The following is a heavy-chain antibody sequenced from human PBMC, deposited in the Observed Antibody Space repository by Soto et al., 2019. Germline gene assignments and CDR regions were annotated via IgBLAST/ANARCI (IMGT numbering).Heavy chain of an antibody. CDR3: ARVTYYYDSSGYSTFDY. CDR1: GYAFTSYG. D-gene: IGHD3-22*01. Sequence: ASVKVSCKASGYAFTSYGISWVRQAPGQGLEWMGWISAYNGNTNYAQKLQGRVTMTTDTSTSTAYMELRSLRSDDTAVYYCARVTYYYDSSGYSTFDYWGQGTLVTVSS. J-gene: IGHJ4*02. V-gene: IGHV1-18*01. CDR2: ISAYNGNT.